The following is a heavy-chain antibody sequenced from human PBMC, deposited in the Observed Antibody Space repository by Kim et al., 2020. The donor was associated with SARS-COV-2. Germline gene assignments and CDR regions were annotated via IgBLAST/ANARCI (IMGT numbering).Heavy chain of an antibody. CDR3: ARDREFSYGMDV. CDR2: IGGGNSAV. D-gene: IGHD3-16*01. Sequence: GGSLRLSCMTSGFIFSRFGMNWVRQAPGKGLEWVSSIGGGNSAVYYADSVRGRFTISRDSAERSLFLQMDGLRVEDTAVYYCARDREFSYGMDVWGQGTTVTVSS. CDR1: GFIFSRFG. V-gene: IGHV3-21*01. J-gene: IGHJ6*02.